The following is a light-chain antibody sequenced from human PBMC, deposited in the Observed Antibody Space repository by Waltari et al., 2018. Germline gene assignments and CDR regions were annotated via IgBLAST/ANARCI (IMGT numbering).Light chain of an antibody. V-gene: IGKV1-39*01. CDR3: QQGYETWT. Sequence: DIQMTQSPSSLSASVGDRVTITCRASENVRNFVNWYQQKSGMAPNLLIHAASTLKRGVPSRFSGTGFGTEFTLTITNLQPEDFATYYCQQGYETWTFGLGTRVEL. CDR1: ENVRNF. CDR2: AAS. J-gene: IGKJ1*01.